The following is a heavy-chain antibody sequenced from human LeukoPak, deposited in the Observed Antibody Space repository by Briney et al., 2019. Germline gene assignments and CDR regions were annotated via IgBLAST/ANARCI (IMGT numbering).Heavy chain of an antibody. CDR2: MNPNSGNT. J-gene: IGHJ4*02. CDR1: GYTFTSYD. D-gene: IGHD3-9*01. V-gene: IGHV1-8*03. CDR3: ARDINYDLLTGLTPIDY. Sequence: ASVKVSCKASGYTFTSYDINWVRQATGQGLEWMGWMNPNSGNTGYAQKFQGRVTITRNTSISTAYMELSSLRSEDTAVYYCARDINYDLLTGLTPIDYWGQGTLVTVSS.